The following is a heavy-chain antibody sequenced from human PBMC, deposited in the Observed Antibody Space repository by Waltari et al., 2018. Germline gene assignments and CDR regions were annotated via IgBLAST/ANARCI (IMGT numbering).Heavy chain of an antibody. CDR1: GFTFSSYG. Sequence: VQLVESGGGVVQPGRSLRLSCAASGFTFSSYGMHWVRQAPGKGLEWVAVIWYDGSNKYYADSVKGRFTMSRDNSKNTVYLQMNSLRAEDTAVYYCGRGPHIVVVTAIDYWGQGTLVTVSS. V-gene: IGHV3-33*01. D-gene: IGHD2-21*02. J-gene: IGHJ4*02. CDR2: IWYDGSNK. CDR3: GRGPHIVVVTAIDY.